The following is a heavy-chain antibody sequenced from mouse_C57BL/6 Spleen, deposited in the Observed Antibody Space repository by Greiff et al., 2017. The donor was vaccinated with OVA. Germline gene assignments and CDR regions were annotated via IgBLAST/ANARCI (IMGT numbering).Heavy chain of an antibody. CDR2: IYPRDGST. V-gene: IGHV1-85*01. J-gene: IGHJ3*01. D-gene: IGHD3-2*02. CDR1: GYTFTSYD. Sequence: VKLMESGPELVKPGASVKLSCKASGYTFTSYDINWVKQRPGQGLEWIGWIYPRDGSTKYNEKFKGKATLTVDTSSSTAYMELHSLTSEDSAVYFCARGGSSGYPAWFAYWGQGTLVTVSA. CDR3: ARGGSSGYPAWFAY.